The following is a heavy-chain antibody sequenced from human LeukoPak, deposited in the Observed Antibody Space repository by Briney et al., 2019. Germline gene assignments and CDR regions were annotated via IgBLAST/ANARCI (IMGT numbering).Heavy chain of an antibody. V-gene: IGHV3-48*02. D-gene: IGHD3-10*01. CDR3: TRDSYGSGSYYWFDP. Sequence: QPGGSLRLSCAASGFTFSSYSMNWVRQAPGKGLEWVSYISSSSSTIFYADSVKGRFTISRDNAQNSLYLQMNSLRDEDTAVYYCTRDSYGSGSYYWFDPWGQGTLVTVSS. CDR1: GFTFSSYS. CDR2: ISSSSSTI. J-gene: IGHJ5*02.